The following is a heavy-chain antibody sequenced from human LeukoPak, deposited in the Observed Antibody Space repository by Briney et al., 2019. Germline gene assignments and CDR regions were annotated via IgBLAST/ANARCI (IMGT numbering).Heavy chain of an antibody. CDR3: ARRNGQDIVATFRRRYYFDY. CDR2: INHSGST. V-gene: IGHV4-34*01. D-gene: IGHD5-12*01. Sequence: SETLSLTCAVYGGSFSGYYWSWIRQPPGKGLEWIGEINHSGSTNYNPSLKSRVTISINTSKNQFSLKLSSVTAADTAVYYCARRNGQDIVATFRRRYYFDYWGQGPLVTVSS. J-gene: IGHJ4*02. CDR1: GGSFSGYY.